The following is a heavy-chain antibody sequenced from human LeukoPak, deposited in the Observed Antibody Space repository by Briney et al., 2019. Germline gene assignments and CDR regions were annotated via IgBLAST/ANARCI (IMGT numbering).Heavy chain of an antibody. D-gene: IGHD5-24*01. V-gene: IGHV4-59*01. CDR1: GGSISSYY. Sequence: SETLSLTCTVSGGSISSYYWSWIRQAPGKGLEWIGYIYYSGSTNYNPSLRSRLTISVDTSKNQFSLKLSSVTAADTAVYYCARESRRDGYKFDYWGQGTLVTVSS. CDR3: ARESRRDGYKFDY. CDR2: IYYSGST. J-gene: IGHJ4*02.